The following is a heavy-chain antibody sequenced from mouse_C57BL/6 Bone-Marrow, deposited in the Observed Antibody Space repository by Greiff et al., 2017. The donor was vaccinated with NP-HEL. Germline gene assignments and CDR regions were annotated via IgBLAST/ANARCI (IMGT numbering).Heavy chain of an antibody. V-gene: IGHV1-72*01. J-gene: IGHJ2*01. D-gene: IGHD1-1*01. CDR2: IDPNSGGT. Sequence: QVHVKQPGAELVKPGASVKLSCKASGYTFTSYLMHWVKQRPGRGLEWIGRIDPNSGGTKYNEKFKSKATLTVDKPSSTAYMQRNSLTSEDSAVYYCARYYYGISSFDYWGQGTTLTVSS. CDR3: ARYYYGISSFDY. CDR1: GYTFTSYL.